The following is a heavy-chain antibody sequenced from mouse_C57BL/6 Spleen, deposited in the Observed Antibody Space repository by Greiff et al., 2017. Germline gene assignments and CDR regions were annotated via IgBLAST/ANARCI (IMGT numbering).Heavy chain of an antibody. J-gene: IGHJ4*01. D-gene: IGHD1-1*01. V-gene: IGHV1-26*01. CDR2: INPNNGGT. Sequence: EVQLQQSGPELVKPGASVKISCKASGYTFTDYYMNWVKQSPGKSLEWIGDINPNNGGTSYNQKFKGKATLTVDKSSSTAYMELRSLTSEASAVYYCARYYGSSYYAMDYWGQGTSVTVSS. CDR1: GYTFTDYY. CDR3: ARYYGSSYYAMDY.